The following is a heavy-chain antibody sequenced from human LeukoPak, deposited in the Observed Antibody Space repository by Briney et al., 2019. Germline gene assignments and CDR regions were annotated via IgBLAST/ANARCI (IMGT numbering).Heavy chain of an antibody. D-gene: IGHD3-10*01. CDR3: AKVKNPGMGVIYYFDY. CDR2: ISGSGGST. CDR1: GFTFSSYA. Sequence: TGGSLRLSCAASGFTFSSYAMSWVRQAPGKGLEWVSSISGSGGSTYYADSVKGRFTISRDNSKNTVYLQMKSLRAEDTAVYYCAKVKNPGMGVIYYFDYWGQGTLVTVSS. V-gene: IGHV3-23*01. J-gene: IGHJ4*02.